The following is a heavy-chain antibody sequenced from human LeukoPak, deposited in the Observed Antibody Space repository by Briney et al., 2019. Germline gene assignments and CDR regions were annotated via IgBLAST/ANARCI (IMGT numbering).Heavy chain of an antibody. V-gene: IGHV3-23*01. J-gene: IGHJ4*02. CDR2: ISATAVST. Sequence: GGSLRLSCAASGFTFSNYAMSWARQAPGKGLEWLSGISATAVSTYYADSVKGRFTISRDNSKNTLYLQINSLRAEDTAVYFCAKTPGYDDYSFDFWGQGTLVTVSS. CDR3: AKTPGYDDYSFDF. D-gene: IGHD4-17*01. CDR1: GFTFSNYA.